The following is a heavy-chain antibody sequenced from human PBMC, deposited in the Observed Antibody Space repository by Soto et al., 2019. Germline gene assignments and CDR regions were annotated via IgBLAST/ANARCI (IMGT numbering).Heavy chain of an antibody. V-gene: IGHV1-69*13. CDR3: AIESTSRSSTSCYTIRAYNWFDP. CDR1: GGTFSSYA. D-gene: IGHD2-2*02. Sequence: ASVKVSCKASGGTFSSYAISWVRQAPGQGLEWMGGIIPIFGTANYAQKFQGRVTITADESTSTAYMELSSLRSEDTAVYYCAIESTSRSSTSCYTIRAYNWFDPWGQGTLVTVSS. J-gene: IGHJ5*02. CDR2: IIPIFGTA.